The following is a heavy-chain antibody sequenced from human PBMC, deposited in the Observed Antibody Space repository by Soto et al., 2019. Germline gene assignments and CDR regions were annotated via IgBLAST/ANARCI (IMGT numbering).Heavy chain of an antibody. CDR3: ARDYYDGSGSYYNAPYYYYGMDS. CDR1: GGSFSGYY. V-gene: IGHV4-34*01. Sequence: PSETLSLTCAVYGGSFSGYYWSWIRQPPGKGLEWIGEINHSGSTNYNPSLKSRVTISVVTSKNQFSLKLSPVTAADTAVYYCARDYYDGSGSYYNAPYYYYGMDSWGQGTPVTVSS. D-gene: IGHD3-10*01. J-gene: IGHJ6*02. CDR2: INHSGST.